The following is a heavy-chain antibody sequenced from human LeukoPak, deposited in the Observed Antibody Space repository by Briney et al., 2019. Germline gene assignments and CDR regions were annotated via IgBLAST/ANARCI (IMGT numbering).Heavy chain of an antibody. CDR3: ARDKDAPGYSSGWRQYYYGMDV. J-gene: IGHJ6*02. CDR2: INPSGGST. V-gene: IGHV1-46*01. Sequence: ASVKVSCKAPGYTFTSYYMHWVRQAPGQGLEWMGIINPSGGSTIYAQRFHGTVTMTRDMSTSTVYMELSSLRSEDTAIYYCARDKDAPGYSSGWRQYYYGMDVWGQGTTVTVSS. D-gene: IGHD6-19*01. CDR1: GYTFTSYY.